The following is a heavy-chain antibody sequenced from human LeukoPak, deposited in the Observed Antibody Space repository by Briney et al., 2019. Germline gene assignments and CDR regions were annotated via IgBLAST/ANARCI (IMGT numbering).Heavy chain of an antibody. CDR2: IYYSGST. J-gene: IGHJ6*02. Sequence: SETLSLTCTVSGGSISSYYWSWIRQPPGKGLEWIGYIYYSGSTNYNPSLKSRVTISVDTSKNQFSLKLSSVTAADTAVYYCARDPGTTPRPYYYYYYGMDVWGQGTTVTVSS. V-gene: IGHV4-59*01. CDR1: GGSISSYY. CDR3: ARDPGTTPRPYYYYYYGMDV. D-gene: IGHD1-1*01.